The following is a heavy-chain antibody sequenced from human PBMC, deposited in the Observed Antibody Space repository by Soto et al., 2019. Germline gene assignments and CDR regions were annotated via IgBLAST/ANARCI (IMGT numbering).Heavy chain of an antibody. Sequence: QVQLQQWGAGLLKPSETLSLTCAVYGGSVSSGRYYWSWIRQLPGMGLEWIGEMSHSGGTHFNPSLKSRVTISVDTSKNQFSLKMSSVTAADTALYYCARVERGTATTVVDAFDIWGPGTMVTVSS. V-gene: IGHV4-34*01. D-gene: IGHD1-1*01. CDR3: ARVERGTATTVVDAFDI. J-gene: IGHJ3*02. CDR2: MSHSGGT. CDR1: GGSVSSGRYY.